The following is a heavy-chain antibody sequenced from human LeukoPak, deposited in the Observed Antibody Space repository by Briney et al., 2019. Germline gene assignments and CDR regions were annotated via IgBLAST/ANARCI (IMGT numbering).Heavy chain of an antibody. CDR3: ASGNIVVVDHYGMDV. V-gene: IGHV1-18*01. CDR1: GYTFTSYG. CDR2: ISAYNGNT. J-gene: IGHJ6*02. D-gene: IGHD2-15*01. Sequence: ASVKVSCEASGYTFTSYGISWVRQAPGQGLEWMGWISAYNGNTNYAQKLQGRVTMTTDTSTSTAYMELRSLRSDDTAVYYCASGNIVVVDHYGMDVWGQGTTVTVSS.